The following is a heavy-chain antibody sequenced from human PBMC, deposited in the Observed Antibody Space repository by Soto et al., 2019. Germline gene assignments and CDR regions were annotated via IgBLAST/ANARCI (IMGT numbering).Heavy chain of an antibody. CDR3: ARSGVAARPYYYYGMDV. J-gene: IGHJ6*02. CDR1: GYKFTNYW. D-gene: IGHD6-6*01. CDR2: IDPSDSYT. V-gene: IGHV5-10-1*01. Sequence: GESLKISCKGSGYKFTNYWLGWVRQMPGKGLEWMGRIDPSDSYTNYSPSFQGHVTISADKSISTAYLQWSSLKASDTAMYYCARSGVAARPYYYYGMDVWGQGTTVTVSS.